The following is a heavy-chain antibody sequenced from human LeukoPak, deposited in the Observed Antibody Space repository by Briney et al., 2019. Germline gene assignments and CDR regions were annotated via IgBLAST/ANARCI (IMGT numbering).Heavy chain of an antibody. CDR3: ARPGSSSWYGYDY. J-gene: IGHJ4*02. CDR2: IYYSGST. V-gene: IGHV4-59*12. Sequence: PSETLSLTCTVSGGSISSYYWSWIRQPPGKGLEWIGYIYYSGSTNYNPSLKSRVTISVDTSKNQFSLKLSSVTAADTAVYYCARPGSSSWYGYDYWGQGTLVTVSS. D-gene: IGHD6-13*01. CDR1: GGSISSYY.